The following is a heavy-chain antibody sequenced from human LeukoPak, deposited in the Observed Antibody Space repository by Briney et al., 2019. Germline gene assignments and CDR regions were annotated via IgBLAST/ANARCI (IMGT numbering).Heavy chain of an antibody. V-gene: IGHV3-72*01. CDR1: GFTFSSYG. CDR2: SRNKANSYTT. CDR3: VRSVAAAGMGFDP. D-gene: IGHD6-13*01. J-gene: IGHJ5*02. Sequence: GGSLRLSCAASGFTFSSYGMHWVRQGPGKGLEWVGRSRNKANSYTTEYAASVKGRFTISRDDSKNSLYLQMNSLKTEDTAVYYCVRSVAAAGMGFDPWGQGTLVTVSS.